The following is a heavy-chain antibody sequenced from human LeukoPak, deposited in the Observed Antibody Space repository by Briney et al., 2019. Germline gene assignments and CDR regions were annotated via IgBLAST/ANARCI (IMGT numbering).Heavy chain of an antibody. CDR3: ARAYYDYVWGSYPWGY. D-gene: IGHD3-16*02. J-gene: IGHJ4*02. CDR1: EFTFGRFG. CDR2: VHYGGTNK. Sequence: GGSLRLSCAASEFTFGRFGMHWVRQAPGKGLHWVAFVHYGGTNKYYADSVKGRFTISRDNAKNSLYLQMNSLRAEDTAVYYCARAYYDYVWGSYPWGYWGQGSLVTVSS. V-gene: IGHV3-30*02.